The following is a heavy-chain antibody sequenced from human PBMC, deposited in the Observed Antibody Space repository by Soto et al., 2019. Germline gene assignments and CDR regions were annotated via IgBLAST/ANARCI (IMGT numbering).Heavy chain of an antibody. J-gene: IGHJ5*02. V-gene: IGHV1-18*01. Sequence: SVKVSCKASGYTFTNFGISWVRQAPGQGLEWMGWISTYNGHTTSAQQLQGRLTMTTDTSTSTASMELRSLRSDDTAVYYCARVVPGAEAWFGPWGQGTLVTVSS. CDR3: ARVVPGAEAWFGP. CDR2: ISTYNGHT. D-gene: IGHD2-2*01. CDR1: GYTFTNFG.